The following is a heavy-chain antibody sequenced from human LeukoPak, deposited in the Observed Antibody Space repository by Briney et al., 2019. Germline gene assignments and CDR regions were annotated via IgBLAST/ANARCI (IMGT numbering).Heavy chain of an antibody. J-gene: IGHJ4*02. V-gene: IGHV4-4*07. CDR2: IHTSGST. CDR1: GGPISNYH. CDR3: ARREISSGWSFDY. Sequence: SETLSLTCTVSGGPISNYHWSWIRQPAGKGLERIGQIHTSGSTNYNPPLKSRVTMSIDTPENQLSLTIRSVTAADTAVYYCARREISSGWSFDYWGQGTLVTVSS. D-gene: IGHD6-19*01.